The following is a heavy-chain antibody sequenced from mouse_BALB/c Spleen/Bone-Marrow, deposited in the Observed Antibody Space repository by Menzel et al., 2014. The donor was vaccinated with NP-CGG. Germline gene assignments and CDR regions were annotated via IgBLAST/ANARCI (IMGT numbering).Heavy chain of an antibody. D-gene: IGHD2-3*01. CDR3: EREEEGKREECDD. Sequence: QVQLKQSGAELMKPGASVKLSCKASGYTFIGYWIEWVKQRPGHGLEWIGAIFPGSNNTNYNENFKGKATFTADPSSNTANIQLSSMKGEEEAVEECEREEEGKREECDDGGEGTRGKVSA. J-gene: IGHJ3*01. CDR1: GYTFIGYW. V-gene: IGHV1-9*01. CDR2: IFPGSNNT.